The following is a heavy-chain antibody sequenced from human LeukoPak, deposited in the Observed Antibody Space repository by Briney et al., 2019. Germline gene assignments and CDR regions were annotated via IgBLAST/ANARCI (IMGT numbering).Heavy chain of an antibody. CDR1: GLTFDDYG. CDR3: ARVPSSSSWPNYYYYYMDV. Sequence: GGSLRLYCAASGLTFDDYGMSWVRQAPGKGLEWVSGTNWNGGSTGYADSVKGRFTISRDNAKNSLYLQMNSLRAEDTAVYYCARVPSSSSWPNYYYYYMDVWGKGTTVTISS. CDR2: TNWNGGST. V-gene: IGHV3-20*04. J-gene: IGHJ6*03. D-gene: IGHD6-13*01.